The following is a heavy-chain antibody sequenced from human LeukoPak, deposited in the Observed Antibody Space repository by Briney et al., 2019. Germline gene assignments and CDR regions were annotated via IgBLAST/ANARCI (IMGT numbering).Heavy chain of an antibody. Sequence: PSETLSLTCTVSGGTISSYYWSWIRQPPGKRLEWIAYIDYSGSTNYNPSLKSRVTISVDASKNQSSLKLSSVTAADTAVYYCARDRRRDLLHAFDIWGQGTMVTVSS. CDR1: GGTISSYY. V-gene: IGHV4-59*01. D-gene: IGHD1-26*01. CDR2: IDYSGST. CDR3: ARDRRRDLLHAFDI. J-gene: IGHJ3*02.